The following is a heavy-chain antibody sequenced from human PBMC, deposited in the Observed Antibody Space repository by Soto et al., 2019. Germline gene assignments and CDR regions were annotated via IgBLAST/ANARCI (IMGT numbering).Heavy chain of an antibody. V-gene: IGHV1-46*01. CDR3: AIGGHVVVVTAALDY. J-gene: IGHJ4*02. CDR2: VNPSGGHT. Sequence: QVQLMQSGAEVKKPGASVKVSCKASGDTFTNYYIHWVRQAPGQGLEWMGTVNPSGGHTTYAQHFLGRVTTTTATSTSTLYMELTSLAAADTAVYYCAIGGHVVVVTAALDYWGQGTLVTASS. D-gene: IGHD2-21*02. CDR1: GDTFTNYY.